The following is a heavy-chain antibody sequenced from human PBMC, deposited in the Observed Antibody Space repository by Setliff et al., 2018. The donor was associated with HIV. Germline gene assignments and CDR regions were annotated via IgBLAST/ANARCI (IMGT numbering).Heavy chain of an antibody. CDR1: GFIFSSYA. Sequence: GGSVRLSCAASGFIFSSYAMHWVRQAPGKGLEWVACVRYDESNKYYAESVKDRFTISRDNSKNMVYLQMNSLRAEDTALYYCAKVKVPTTDLYFLDYWGQGTPVTVSS. J-gene: IGHJ4*02. CDR3: AKVKVPTTDLYFLDY. V-gene: IGHV3-30*02. CDR2: VRYDESNK. D-gene: IGHD1-1*01.